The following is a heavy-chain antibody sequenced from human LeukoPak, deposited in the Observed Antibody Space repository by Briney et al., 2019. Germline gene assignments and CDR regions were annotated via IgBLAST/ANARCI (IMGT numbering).Heavy chain of an antibody. D-gene: IGHD2-15*01. J-gene: IGHJ4*02. CDR2: IYPGDSDT. Sequence: GGSLKISCKGPGYSFTSYWIGWVRQMPGKGLEWMGIIYPGDSDTRYSPSFQGQVTISADKSISAAYLQWSSLKASDTAMYYCARQGWGCSGGSCYVDYWGQGTLVTVSS. V-gene: IGHV5-51*01. CDR3: ARQGWGCSGGSCYVDY. CDR1: GYSFTSYW.